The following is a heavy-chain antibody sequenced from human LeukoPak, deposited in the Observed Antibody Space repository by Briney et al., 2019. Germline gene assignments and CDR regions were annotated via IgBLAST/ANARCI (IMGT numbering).Heavy chain of an antibody. CDR1: GFTFSSYA. V-gene: IGHV3-23*01. CDR2: ISGSGGST. J-gene: IGHJ4*02. CDR3: AKDTPRYDFCSGYKSY. D-gene: IGHD3-3*01. Sequence: GGSLRLSCAASGFTFSSYAMSWVRQAPGKGLEWVSAISGSGGSTYYADSVKGRFTISRDNSKNTLYLQMNSLRAEDTAVYYCAKDTPRYDFCSGYKSYWGQGTLVTVSS.